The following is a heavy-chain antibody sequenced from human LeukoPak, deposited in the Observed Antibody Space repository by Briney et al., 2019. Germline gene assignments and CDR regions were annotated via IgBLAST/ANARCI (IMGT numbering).Heavy chain of an antibody. CDR1: GYTFTGYY. J-gene: IGHJ5*02. D-gene: IGHD3-16*02. CDR2: IKPNSGGT. Sequence: ASVKVSCKASGYTFTGYYMHWVRQAPGQGLEWMGWIKPNSGGTNYAQKFQGRVTMTRDTSISTAYMELSRLRSGDTAVYYCARVRLSNNWFDPWGQGTLVTVSS. CDR3: ARVRLSNNWFDP. V-gene: IGHV1-2*02.